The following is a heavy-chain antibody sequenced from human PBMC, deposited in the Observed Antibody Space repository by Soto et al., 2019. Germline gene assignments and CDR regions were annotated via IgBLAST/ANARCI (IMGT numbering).Heavy chain of an antibody. CDR3: ARDGSITIFGVVTNNWFAP. CDR1: GYTFTSYA. J-gene: IGHJ5*02. Sequence: ASVKVSCKASGYTFTSYAMHWVRQAPGQRLEWMGWINAGNGNTKYSQKFQGRVTITRDTSASTAYMELSSLRSEDTAVYYCARDGSITIFGVVTNNWFAPWGQGTLVTVSS. D-gene: IGHD3-3*01. CDR2: INAGNGNT. V-gene: IGHV1-3*01.